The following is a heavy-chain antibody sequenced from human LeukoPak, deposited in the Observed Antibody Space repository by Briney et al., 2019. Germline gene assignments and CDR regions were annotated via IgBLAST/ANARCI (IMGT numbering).Heavy chain of an antibody. V-gene: IGHV4-39*07. Sequence: PSETLSLTCTVSGGSISSSSYYWGWIRQPPGKGLEWIGSIYYSGSTYYNPSLKSRVTISVDTSKNQFSLKLSSVTAADTAVYYCARGSPQLRYFDWFHHFDYWGQGTLVTVSS. D-gene: IGHD3-9*01. CDR2: IYYSGST. CDR1: GGSISSSSYY. J-gene: IGHJ4*02. CDR3: ARGSPQLRYFDWFHHFDY.